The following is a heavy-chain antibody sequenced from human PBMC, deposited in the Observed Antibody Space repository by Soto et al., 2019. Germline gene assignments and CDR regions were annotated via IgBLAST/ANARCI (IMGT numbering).Heavy chain of an antibody. D-gene: IGHD2-15*01. J-gene: IGHJ4*02. CDR1: GGTFSSDS. CDR2: IIPMFDTP. V-gene: IGHV1-69*12. Sequence: QVQLVQSGAEVKKPGSSVKVSCKASGGTFSSDSFSWVRQAPGQGLEWMGGIIPMFDTPIYAQKFQDRVTITADESTSTAYMQLTSLKPGGTAVCYCATSGSYHRDFTYWGQGSVVTVST. CDR3: ATSGSYHRDFTY.